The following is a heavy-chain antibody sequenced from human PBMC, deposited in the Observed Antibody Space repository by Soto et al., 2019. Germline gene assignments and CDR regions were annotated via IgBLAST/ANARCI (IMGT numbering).Heavy chain of an antibody. CDR2: ISGSGGST. J-gene: IGHJ4*02. CDR3: AKDASRLSGNYAYFDN. D-gene: IGHD1-26*01. Sequence: EVQLLESGGGLVQPGGSLRLSCAASGFTFSSYVMSWVRQDPGKGLECVTGISGSGGSTYCADSVRGRFTISRAKSKKTLDLQMNSLRAEDTAVYYCAKDASRLSGNYAYFDNWGQGTLVTVSS. CDR1: GFTFSSYV. V-gene: IGHV3-23*01.